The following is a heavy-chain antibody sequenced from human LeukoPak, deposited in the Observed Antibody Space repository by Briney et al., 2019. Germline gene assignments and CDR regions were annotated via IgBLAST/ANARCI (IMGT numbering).Heavy chain of an antibody. CDR2: IYPGDSDT. D-gene: IGHD3-16*01. V-gene: IGHV5-51*01. J-gene: IGHJ4*02. Sequence: GESLKISCKGSGYSFNSYWIGWVRQMPGKGLKWMGIIYPGDSDTRYSPSFQGQVTISADKSISTAYLQWSSLKASDTAMYYCARRRYGGAAQTDYYFDYWGQGTLVTVSS. CDR1: GYSFNSYW. CDR3: ARRRYGGAAQTDYYFDY.